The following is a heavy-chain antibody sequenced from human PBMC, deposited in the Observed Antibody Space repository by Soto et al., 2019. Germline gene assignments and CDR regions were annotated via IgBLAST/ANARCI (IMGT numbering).Heavy chain of an antibody. Sequence: QITLKESGPTLVKPTQTLTVTCTFSGFSLSTTRVGVGWIRQPPGEALEWLALLYWDDDKLYSPSLKRRLTITKDTSKNQVVLTLTNMDPVDTATYYCAHSKTSGMRYYFDYWGQGTLVTVSS. CDR1: GFSLSTTRVG. J-gene: IGHJ4*02. CDR2: LYWDDDK. V-gene: IGHV2-5*02. CDR3: AHSKTSGMRYYFDY.